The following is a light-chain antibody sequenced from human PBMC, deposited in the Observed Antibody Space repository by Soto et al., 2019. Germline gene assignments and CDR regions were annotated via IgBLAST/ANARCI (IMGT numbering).Light chain of an antibody. CDR3: QQYGRSPPIT. J-gene: IGKJ5*01. CDR1: HSVSSSY. Sequence: EIVLTQSPGTLSLSPGERATLSCRASHSVSSSYLAWYQQKPGQAPRLLIYGASSRATGIPDRFSGSGSGTDFTLTTSRLEPEVFAVYSFQQYGRSPPITFGQGPRREIK. CDR2: GAS. V-gene: IGKV3-20*01.